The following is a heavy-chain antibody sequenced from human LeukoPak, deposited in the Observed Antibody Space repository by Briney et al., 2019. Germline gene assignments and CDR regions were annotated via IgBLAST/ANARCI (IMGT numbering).Heavy chain of an antibody. CDR3: ARSPAGTSWGSYNWFDP. Sequence: GESLKISCKGSGYSFTSYWIGWVRQMPGKGLEWMGIIYPGDSDTRYSPSFQGQVTISADKSISTAYLQWSSLKASDTAMYYCARSPAGTSWGSYNWFDPWGQGTLVTVSS. V-gene: IGHV5-51*01. D-gene: IGHD6-13*01. CDR1: GYSFTSYW. J-gene: IGHJ5*02. CDR2: IYPGDSDT.